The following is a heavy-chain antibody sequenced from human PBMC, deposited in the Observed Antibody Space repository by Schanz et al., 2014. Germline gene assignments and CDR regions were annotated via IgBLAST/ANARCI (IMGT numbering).Heavy chain of an antibody. CDR2: ISSSSSYT. J-gene: IGHJ4*02. V-gene: IGHV3-23*01. CDR3: ARGDPVAGLDY. Sequence: EVQLLESGGGFVQPGGSLRLSCVASGVTFSSYAMSWIRQAPGKGLEWVSYISSSSSYTNYADSVKGRFTISRDNSNNTLYLQMNSLRAEDTGMYYCARGDPVAGLDYWGRGTLVTVSS. CDR1: GVTFSSYA.